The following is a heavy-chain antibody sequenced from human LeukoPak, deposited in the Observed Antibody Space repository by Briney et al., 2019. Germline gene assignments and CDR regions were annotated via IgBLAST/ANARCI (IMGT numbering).Heavy chain of an antibody. D-gene: IGHD3-10*01. V-gene: IGHV3-23*01. J-gene: IGHJ6*03. CDR3: ANFGSATYYYYYMDV. CDR2: ISGSGGST. CDR1: GSTFSSYA. Sequence: GGSLRLSRAASGSTFSSYAMSWVRQAPGKGLEWVSAISGSGGSTYYADSVKGRFTISRDNSKNTLYLQMNSLRAEDTAVYYCANFGSATYYYYYMDVWGKGTTVTVSS.